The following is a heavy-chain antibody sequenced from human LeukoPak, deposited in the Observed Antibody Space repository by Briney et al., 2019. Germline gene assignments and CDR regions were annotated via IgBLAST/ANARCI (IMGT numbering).Heavy chain of an antibody. D-gene: IGHD6-25*01. CDR3: ARGHSSAWDHCFDH. CDR2: INHRGST. Sequence: PSETLSLTCAVYGESFSGYYWSWVRQPPGKGLEWIGEINHRGSTNYNSSLKSRVTISVDASKSQFSLKPISVTAADTAVYYCARGHSSAWDHCFDHWGQGSLVTVSS. CDR1: GESFSGYY. V-gene: IGHV4-34*01. J-gene: IGHJ4*02.